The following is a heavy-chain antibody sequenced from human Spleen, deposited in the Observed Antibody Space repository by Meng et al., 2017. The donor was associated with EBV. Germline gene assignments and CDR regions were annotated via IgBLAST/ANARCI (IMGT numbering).Heavy chain of an antibody. CDR2: INSDGSSR. V-gene: IGHV3-74*01. CDR3: AREEYDWSEAFDY. D-gene: IGHD1-1*01. CDR1: GFTFSSYW. Sequence: EVQLVESGGGLVQPEESLILFCAGSGFTFSSYWMHWVRQAPGKGLVWVSSINSDGSSRFYADSVKGRFTISRDNANNTLYLQMNSLRGEDMGVYYCAREEYDWSEAFDYWGQGTLVTVSS. J-gene: IGHJ4*02.